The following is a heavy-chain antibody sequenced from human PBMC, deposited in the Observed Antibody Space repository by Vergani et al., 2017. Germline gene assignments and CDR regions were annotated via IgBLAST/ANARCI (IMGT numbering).Heavy chain of an antibody. CDR2: INSDGSST. CDR3: ARGLTQYSIAVAGPPIDPPPKRH. CDR1: GFTFSSYW. Sequence: EVQLVESGGGLVQPGGSLRLSCAASGFTFSSYWMHWVRQAPGKGLVWVSRINSDGSSTSYADSVKGRFTISRDNAKNTLYLQMNSLRAEDTAVYYCARGLTQYSIAVAGPPIDPPPKRHWGQGTLVTVSS. J-gene: IGHJ4*02. V-gene: IGHV3-74*01. D-gene: IGHD6-19*01.